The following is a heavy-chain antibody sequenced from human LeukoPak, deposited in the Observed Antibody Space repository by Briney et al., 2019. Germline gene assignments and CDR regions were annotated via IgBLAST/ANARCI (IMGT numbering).Heavy chain of an antibody. J-gene: IGHJ3*02. CDR3: ARGSGYSYGPGHAFDI. CDR2: INHSGST. CDR1: GGSFSGYY. D-gene: IGHD5-18*01. Sequence: SETLSLTCGVYGGSFSGYYWSWIRQPPGKGLEWLGEINHSGSTNYNPSLKSRVTISVDTSKNQFSLKLSSVTAADTAVYYCARGSGYSYGPGHAFDIWGQGTMVTVSS. V-gene: IGHV4-34*01.